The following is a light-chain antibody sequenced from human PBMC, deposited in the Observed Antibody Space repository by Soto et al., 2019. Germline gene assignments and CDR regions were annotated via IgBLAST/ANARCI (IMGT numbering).Light chain of an antibody. CDR2: TNN. CDR1: SSNIGSNT. J-gene: IGLJ1*01. Sequence: HSVLTQPPSASGTPGQRVTISCSGSSSNIGSNTVNWYQQLPGTAPQLLIYTNNQRPSGVPDRFSGSKSGTSASLAISGLQSEDEADFHCAAWDDSLNRYVFGSGTKVTVL. V-gene: IGLV1-44*01. CDR3: AAWDDSLNRYV.